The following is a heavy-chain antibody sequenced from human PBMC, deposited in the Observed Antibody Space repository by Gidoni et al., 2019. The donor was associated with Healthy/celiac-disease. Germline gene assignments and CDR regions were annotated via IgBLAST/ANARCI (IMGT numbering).Heavy chain of an antibody. CDR1: GFIFSSSG. Sequence: QVPLVESGGGVVQPGRSLRLSCAASGFIFSSSGMHWLRQAPGKGLEWVAVISYDGSNKYYADSVKGRFTISRDNSKNTLYLQMNSLRAEDTAVYYCAKASLYNSGNYGMDVWGQGTTVTVSS. CDR3: AKASLYNSGNYGMDV. D-gene: IGHD1-1*01. J-gene: IGHJ6*02. CDR2: ISYDGSNK. V-gene: IGHV3-30*18.